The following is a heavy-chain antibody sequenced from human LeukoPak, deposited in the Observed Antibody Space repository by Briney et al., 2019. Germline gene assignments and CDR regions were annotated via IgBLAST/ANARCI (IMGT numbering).Heavy chain of an antibody. CDR3: ATEGGSGSYYGDDAFDM. D-gene: IGHD3-10*01. Sequence: GGSLRLSCEASGFSFTNTWMSWVRQAPGKGLEWVGRVKSKADDGTTDYAAPVQGRFTISRDDSKNTLSLQMNSLKTEDTAVYYCATEGGSGSYYGDDAFDMWGQGTMVTISS. CDR2: VKSKADDGTT. J-gene: IGHJ3*02. CDR1: GFSFTNTW. V-gene: IGHV3-15*01.